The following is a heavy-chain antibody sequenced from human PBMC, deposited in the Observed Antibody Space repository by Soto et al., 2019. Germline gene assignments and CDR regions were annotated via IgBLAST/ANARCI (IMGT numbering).Heavy chain of an antibody. CDR3: ARQWLVRYFDL. CDR1: GGSFNDYY. CDR2: VNHSGST. J-gene: IGHJ2*01. D-gene: IGHD6-19*01. Sequence: QVQLQQWGAGLLKPSETLSLTCGVYGGSFNDYYWSWIRQPPGKGLEWIGEVNHSGSTTYNPSLKRRVSISVDTSRNQCSLRLSSVTAADTAVYYCARQWLVRYFDLWGRGTLVTVSS. V-gene: IGHV4-34*02.